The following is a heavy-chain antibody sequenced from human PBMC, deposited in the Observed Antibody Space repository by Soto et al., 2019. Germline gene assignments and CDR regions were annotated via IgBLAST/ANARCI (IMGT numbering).Heavy chain of an antibody. CDR3: ARRGSYNFYGLDV. CDR2: IYPGDSDS. D-gene: IGHD3-16*01. V-gene: IGHV5-51*01. J-gene: IGHJ6*02. CDR1: GYSFTSYW. Sequence: LGESLKISCKGSGYSFTSYWIPWVRQMPGKGLEWMGIIYPGDSDSRYSPSFQGQVTISADKSINTAYLQWSSLKASDTAMYYCARRGSYNFYGLDVWGQGTTVTVS.